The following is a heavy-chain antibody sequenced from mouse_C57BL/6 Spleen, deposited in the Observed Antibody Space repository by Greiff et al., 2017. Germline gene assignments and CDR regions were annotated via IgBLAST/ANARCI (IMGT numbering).Heavy chain of an antibody. D-gene: IGHD1-1*01. V-gene: IGHV1-62-2*01. CDR1: GYTFTEYT. Sequence: QVQLKESGAELVKPGASVKLSCKASGYTFTEYTIHWVKQRSGQGLEWIGWFYPGSGSIKYNEKFKDKATLTADKSSSTVYMGLSRLTSEDSAVYFCARHEEAVYYGSSYWYFDVWGTGTTVTVSS. J-gene: IGHJ1*03. CDR3: ARHEEAVYYGSSYWYFDV. CDR2: FYPGSGSI.